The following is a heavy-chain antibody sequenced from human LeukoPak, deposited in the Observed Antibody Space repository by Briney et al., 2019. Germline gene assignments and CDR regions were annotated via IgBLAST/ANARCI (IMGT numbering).Heavy chain of an antibody. Sequence: GGSLRLSCAASGFTFSSYGMHWVRQAPGKGLEWVAVISYDGSNKYYADSVKGRFTISRDNSKNTLYLQMSSLRAEDTAVYYCAKDSVAMVYYYYGMDVWGQGTAVTVSS. V-gene: IGHV3-30*18. CDR1: GFTFSSYG. J-gene: IGHJ6*02. CDR2: ISYDGSNK. CDR3: AKDSVAMVYYYYGMDV. D-gene: IGHD5-18*01.